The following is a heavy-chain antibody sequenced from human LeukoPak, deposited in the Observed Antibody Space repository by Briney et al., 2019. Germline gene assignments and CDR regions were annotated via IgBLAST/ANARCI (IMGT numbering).Heavy chain of an antibody. V-gene: IGHV4-39*01. CDR1: GGSISSSSYY. J-gene: IGHJ5*02. CDR2: IYYSGST. Sequence: SETLSLTCTVSGGSISSSSYYWGWIRQPPGKGLEWIGSIYYSGSTYYNPSLKSRVTISVDTSKNQFSLTLSSVTAADTAVYYCARHFPQSSGYRFHLTGGGFDPWGQGTLVTVSS. CDR3: ARHFPQSSGYRFHLTGGGFDP. D-gene: IGHD3-22*01.